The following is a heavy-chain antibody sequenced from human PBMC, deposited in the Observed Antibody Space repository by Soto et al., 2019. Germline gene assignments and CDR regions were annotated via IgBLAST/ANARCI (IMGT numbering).Heavy chain of an antibody. J-gene: IGHJ4*02. CDR2: ISTYNGYS. Sequence: ASVKVSCKASGYTFTTYGISWVRQVPGQGLEWMAWISTYNGYSNYALKFRGRVTVTTDTSTSTAYMEVRSLRSDDTAVYYCVTGGNKHYFDHWGQGTLVTVSS. V-gene: IGHV1-18*01. D-gene: IGHD1-26*01. CDR1: GYTFTTYG. CDR3: VTGGNKHYFDH.